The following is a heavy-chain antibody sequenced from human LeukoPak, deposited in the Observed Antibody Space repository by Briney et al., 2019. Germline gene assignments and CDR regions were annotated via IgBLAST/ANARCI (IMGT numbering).Heavy chain of an antibody. J-gene: IGHJ5*02. CDR2: NIPIFGTA. CDR3: AREAFGGVIDLWFDP. D-gene: IGHD3-16*02. Sequence: SVKVSCKASGGTFSSYAISWVRQAPGQGLEWMGGNIPIFGTANYAQKFQGRVTITADESTSTAYMELSSLRSEDTAVYYCAREAFGGVIDLWFDPWGQGTLVTVSS. CDR1: GGTFSSYA. V-gene: IGHV1-69*01.